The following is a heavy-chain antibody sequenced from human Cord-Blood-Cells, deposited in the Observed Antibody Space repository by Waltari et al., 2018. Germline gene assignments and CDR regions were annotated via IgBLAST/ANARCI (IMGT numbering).Heavy chain of an antibody. CDR2: IWYDGSNK. CDR3: ARRGVGSWYFDL. J-gene: IGHJ2*01. Sequence: QVQMVESGGGVVQPGRSLRLSCAASGFTCSSYGMHWVRPAPGKGLEWVAVIWYDGSNKYYADSVKGRFTISRDNSKNTLYLQMNSLRAEDTAVYYCARRGVGSWYFDLWGRGTLVTVSS. D-gene: IGHD2-15*01. V-gene: IGHV3-33*01. CDR1: GFTCSSYG.